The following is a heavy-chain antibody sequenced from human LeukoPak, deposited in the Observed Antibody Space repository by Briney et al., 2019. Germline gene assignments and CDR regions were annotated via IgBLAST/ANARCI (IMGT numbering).Heavy chain of an antibody. CDR3: AKNYLTPLYCRSTSCHDAFDI. D-gene: IGHD2-2*01. J-gene: IGHJ3*02. V-gene: IGHV3-30*02. CDR1: GFTFSSYG. Sequence: GGSLRLSCAASGFTFSSYGMHWVRQAPGKGLEWVAFIRYDGSNKYYADSVKGRFTISRDNSKNTPYLQMNSLRAEGTAVYYCAKNYLTPLYCRSTSCHDAFDIWGEGTMVTVSS. CDR2: IRYDGSNK.